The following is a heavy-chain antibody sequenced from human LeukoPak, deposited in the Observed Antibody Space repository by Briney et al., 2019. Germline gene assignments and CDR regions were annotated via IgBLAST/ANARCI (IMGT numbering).Heavy chain of an antibody. Sequence: GESLKISCKGSGYSFTSYWIGWVRQMPGKGLEWMGIIYPGDSDTRYSPSFQGQVTISADKSISTAYLQWSSLKASDTAMYYCARRVRGSGSYFDAFDIWGQGTLVTVSS. J-gene: IGHJ3*02. D-gene: IGHD3-10*01. CDR1: GYSFTSYW. V-gene: IGHV5-51*01. CDR3: ARRVRGSGSYFDAFDI. CDR2: IYPGDSDT.